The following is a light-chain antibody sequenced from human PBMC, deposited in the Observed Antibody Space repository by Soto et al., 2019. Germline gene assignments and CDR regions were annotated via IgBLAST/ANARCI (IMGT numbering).Light chain of an antibody. CDR1: QSVSSSS. J-gene: IGKJ5*01. V-gene: IGKV3-20*01. CDR2: GAS. CDR3: QPYGSPPIT. Sequence: EIVLTQSPGTLSLSPGKRATLSCRASQSVSSSSLAWYQQKPGQAPRLLIYGASNTATGIPDRFSGSGSGTDFTLTISRLEPEDLPVYHCQPYGSPPITFGQGTRLEIK.